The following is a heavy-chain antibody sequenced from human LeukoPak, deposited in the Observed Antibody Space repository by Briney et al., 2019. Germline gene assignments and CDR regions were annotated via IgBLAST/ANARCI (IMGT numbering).Heavy chain of an antibody. CDR3: ARARGSYVEAAY. D-gene: IGHD3-16*01. V-gene: IGHV3-7*01. CDR2: IHQDGSIQ. Sequence: PGGSLRLSCVASGFTFSMYSMHWVRQAPGRGLEWVANIHQDGSIQFYVDSVKGRFTVSRDNARNLLYLQMNGLRAEDTAVYYCARARGSYVEAAYWGQGTLVTVSS. CDR1: GFTFSMYS. J-gene: IGHJ4*02.